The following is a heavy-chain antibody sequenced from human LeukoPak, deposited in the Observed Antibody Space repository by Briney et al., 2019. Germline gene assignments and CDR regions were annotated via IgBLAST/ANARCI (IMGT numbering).Heavy chain of an antibody. CDR2: MSGSGGST. V-gene: IGHV3-23*01. Sequence: GGSLRLSCAASGFTFSSYAMSWVRQAPGKGLEWVSAMSGSGGSTYYADSVKGRFTISRDNSKNTLYLQMNSLRAEDTAVYYCAKGSGYIYGTYYFDYWGQGTLVTVSS. J-gene: IGHJ4*02. CDR1: GFTFSSYA. D-gene: IGHD5-18*01. CDR3: AKGSGYIYGTYYFDY.